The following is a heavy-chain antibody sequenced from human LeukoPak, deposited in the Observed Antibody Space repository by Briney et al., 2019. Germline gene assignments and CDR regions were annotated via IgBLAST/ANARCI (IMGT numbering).Heavy chain of an antibody. J-gene: IGHJ5*02. CDR3: ARRGAKHMRGFDP. Sequence: SETLSLTCSVSGVSISNSNYYWSWIRQPPGKGLEWIGTMYYSGFTDYNPSLKSRVTISVDTSNNQFSLTLSSVTAADTAVYYCARRGAKHMRGFDPWGQGTLVTVSS. CDR2: MYYSGFT. D-gene: IGHD2-15*01. V-gene: IGHV4-39*07. CDR1: GVSISNSNYY.